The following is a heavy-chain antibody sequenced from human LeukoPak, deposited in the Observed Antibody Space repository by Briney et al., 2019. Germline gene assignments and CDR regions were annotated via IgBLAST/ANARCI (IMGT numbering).Heavy chain of an antibody. Sequence: ASVKVSCKASGYTFTGYYMHWVRPAPGQGRGWMGWINPNSGGTNYAQKFQGRVTMTRDTSISTAYMELSRLRSDDTAVYYCARDRPPSGSYNHNWFDPWGQGTLVTVSS. CDR2: INPNSGGT. CDR1: GYTFTGYY. CDR3: ARDRPPSGSYNHNWFDP. J-gene: IGHJ5*02. V-gene: IGHV1-2*02. D-gene: IGHD1-26*01.